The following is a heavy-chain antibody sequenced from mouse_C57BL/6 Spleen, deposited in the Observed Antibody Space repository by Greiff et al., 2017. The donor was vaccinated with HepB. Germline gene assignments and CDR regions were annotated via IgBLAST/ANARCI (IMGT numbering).Heavy chain of an antibody. CDR2: INPYNGGT. V-gene: IGHV1-19*01. J-gene: IGHJ2*01. Sequence: EVQLQQSGPVLVKPGASVKMSCKASGYTFTDYYMNWVKQSHGKSLEWIGVINPYNGGTSYNQKFKGKATLTVDKSSSTAYMELNSLTSEDSAVYYCARRGYYDAADYWGQGTTLTVSS. D-gene: IGHD2-3*01. CDR1: GYTFTDYY. CDR3: ARRGYYDAADY.